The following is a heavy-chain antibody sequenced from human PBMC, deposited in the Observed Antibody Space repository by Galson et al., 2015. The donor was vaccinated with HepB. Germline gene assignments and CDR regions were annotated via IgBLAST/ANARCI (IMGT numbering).Heavy chain of an antibody. Sequence: QSGAEVKKPGESLKISCNGPGYSFTTYWISWVRQMPGKGLEWMGIIYPGDSDTGYSPSFQGRVTISVDKSISTAYLQWSSLKASDTAMYYCARRGKPGYSSGWYNYWGQGTLVTVSS. J-gene: IGHJ4*02. V-gene: IGHV5-51*01. D-gene: IGHD6-19*01. CDR2: IYPGDSDT. CDR1: GYSFTTYW. CDR3: ARRGKPGYSSGWYNY.